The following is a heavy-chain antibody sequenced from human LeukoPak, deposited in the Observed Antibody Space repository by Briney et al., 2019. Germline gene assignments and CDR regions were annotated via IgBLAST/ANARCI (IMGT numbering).Heavy chain of an antibody. CDR3: AREGVGYCSSTSCSDHPINYYYYYMDV. Sequence: VSVKVSCKASGYSFTAYWIHWVRQAPGQGLEWMGIINPSGGSTSYAQKFQGRVTMTRDMSTSTVYMELSSLRSEDTAVYYCAREGVGYCSSTSCSDHPINYYYYYMDVWGKGTTVTVSS. D-gene: IGHD2-2*01. J-gene: IGHJ6*03. CDR1: GYSFTAYW. V-gene: IGHV1-46*01. CDR2: INPSGGST.